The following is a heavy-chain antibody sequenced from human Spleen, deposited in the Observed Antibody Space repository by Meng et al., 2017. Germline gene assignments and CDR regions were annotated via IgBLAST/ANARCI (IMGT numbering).Heavy chain of an antibody. J-gene: IGHJ3*01. CDR1: GGSISSGGYY. V-gene: IGHV4-61*02. CDR3: ARDRGSSWYDAFDV. D-gene: IGHD6-13*01. Sequence: SETLSLTCTVSGGSISSGGYYWHWIRQPAGKGLEWIGRIQGSGSTNYNPSLKSRVTISVDTSKNQFSLKLSSVTAADTAVYYCARDRGSSWYDAFDVWGQGTMVTVSS. CDR2: IQGSGST.